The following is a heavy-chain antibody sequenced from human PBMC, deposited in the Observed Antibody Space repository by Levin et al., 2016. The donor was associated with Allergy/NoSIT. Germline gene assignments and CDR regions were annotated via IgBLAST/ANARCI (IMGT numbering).Heavy chain of an antibody. CDR2: ISYDGSNK. CDR3: AKPPYDSSGYMDY. Sequence: WIRQPPGKGLEWVAVISYDGSNKYYADSVKGRFTISRDNSKNTLYLQMNSLRAEDTAVYYCAKPPYDSSGYMDYWGQGTLVTVSS. V-gene: IGHV3-30*18. J-gene: IGHJ4*02. D-gene: IGHD3-22*01.